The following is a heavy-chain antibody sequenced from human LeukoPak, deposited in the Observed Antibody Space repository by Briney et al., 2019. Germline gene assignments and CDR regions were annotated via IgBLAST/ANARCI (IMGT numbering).Heavy chain of an antibody. CDR3: AKQLGYCSDGSCYFPY. J-gene: IGHJ4*02. CDR2: ISNNGGYT. D-gene: IGHD2-15*01. CDR1: GFTFSSSA. Sequence: GGSLRLSCAASGFTFSSSAMSWVRQAPGKGLEWVSAISNNGGYTYYADSVQGRFTISRDNSKSTLCLQMNSLRAEDTAVYYCAKQLGYCSDGSCYFPYWGQGTRSPSPQ. V-gene: IGHV3-23*01.